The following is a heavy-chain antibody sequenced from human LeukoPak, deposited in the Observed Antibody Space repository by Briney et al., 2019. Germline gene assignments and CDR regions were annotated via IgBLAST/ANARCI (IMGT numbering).Heavy chain of an antibody. CDR1: GYTFTSYG. Sequence: ASVKVSCKASGYTFTSYGISWVRQAPGQGLEWMGWISAYNGNTNYAQKLQGRVTMTTDTSTSTAYMELRSLRSDDTAVYYCARLTYYYDSSGYYYIDYWGQGTLVTVSS. J-gene: IGHJ4*02. D-gene: IGHD3-22*01. V-gene: IGHV1-18*01. CDR3: ARLTYYYDSSGYYYIDY. CDR2: ISAYNGNT.